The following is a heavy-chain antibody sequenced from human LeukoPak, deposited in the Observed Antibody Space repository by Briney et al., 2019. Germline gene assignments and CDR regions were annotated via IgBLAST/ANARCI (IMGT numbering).Heavy chain of an antibody. Sequence: GGSLRLSCAASGFTFSNYAMSWVRQAPGKGLEWVSSISSSSSYIYYADSVKGRFTISRDNAKNSLYLQMNSLRAEDTAVYYCARMEGDYFDYWGQGTLVTVSS. CDR2: ISSSSSYI. CDR1: GFTFSNYA. V-gene: IGHV3-21*01. CDR3: ARMEGDYFDY. D-gene: IGHD3-3*01. J-gene: IGHJ4*02.